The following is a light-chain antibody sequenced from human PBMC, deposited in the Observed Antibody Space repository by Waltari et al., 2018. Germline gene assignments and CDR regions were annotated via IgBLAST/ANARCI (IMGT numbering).Light chain of an antibody. CDR3: QQHYSSPYT. CDR1: QNILYSSNSKNY. Sequence: EIVWPQSPASLAVPLGEGATIKCKPSQNILYSSNSKNYLAWYQQKPGQPPKLLIYWASSRETGVPDRFSGSGSGTDFTLTISSLQAEDVAVYYCQQHYSSPYTFGQGTKLEI. V-gene: IGKV4-1*01. CDR2: WAS. J-gene: IGKJ2*01.